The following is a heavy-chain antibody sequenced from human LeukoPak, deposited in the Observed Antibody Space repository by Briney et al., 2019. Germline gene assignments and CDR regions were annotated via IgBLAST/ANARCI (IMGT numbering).Heavy chain of an antibody. J-gene: IGHJ4*02. D-gene: IGHD3-22*01. CDR3: AREADHDSSGYYIGY. V-gene: IGHV4-34*01. CDR1: GGSFSGYY. Sequence: SETLSLTCAVYGGSFSGYYWSWIRQPPGKGLEWIGEINHSGSTNYNPSLKSRVTISVDTSKNQFSLKLSSVTAADTAVYYCAREADHDSSGYYIGYWGQGTLVTVSS. CDR2: INHSGST.